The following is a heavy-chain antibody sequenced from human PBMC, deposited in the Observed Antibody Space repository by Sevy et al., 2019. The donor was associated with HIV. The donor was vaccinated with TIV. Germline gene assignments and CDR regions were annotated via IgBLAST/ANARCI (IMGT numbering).Heavy chain of an antibody. CDR3: VRGPNCGVGGCQQISPYCLDV. V-gene: IGHV3-72*01. J-gene: IGHJ6*03. CDR1: GFAFSDHY. D-gene: IGHD2-21*01. CDR2: IRNRPNRYTT. Sequence: GESLKISCAASGFAFSDHYVDWVRQAPGKGLEWVGRIRNRPNRYTTEYAASVEGRFTISRDDSRHSLYLQMNSLKTEDSAVYYCVRGPNCGVGGCQQISPYCLDVWGIGATVIVSS.